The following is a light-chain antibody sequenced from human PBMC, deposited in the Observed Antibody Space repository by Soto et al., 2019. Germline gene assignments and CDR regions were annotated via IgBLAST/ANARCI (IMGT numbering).Light chain of an antibody. CDR3: QQYNSYSPYT. CDR2: GAS. V-gene: IGKV3-20*01. J-gene: IGKJ2*01. Sequence: EIVLTQSPGNLSLSPGQRATLSCRASESISRDYLAWYQQRLGQAPRLLIYGASSGATGIPDRFSGSGSGTEFTLTISSLQPDDFATYYCQQYNSYSPYTFGQGTKVDIK. CDR1: ESISRDY.